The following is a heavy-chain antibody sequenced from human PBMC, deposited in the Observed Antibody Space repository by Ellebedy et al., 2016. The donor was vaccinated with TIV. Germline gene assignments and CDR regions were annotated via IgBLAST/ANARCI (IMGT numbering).Heavy chain of an antibody. V-gene: IGHV3-7*01. D-gene: IGHD4-17*01. Sequence: PGGSLRLSCAASGFNFRSYWMGWVRQAPGKGLEWVANIYQDGSQKYYVDSAEGRFTISRDNAKNSLYLEMKSLRVEDTAVYYCARRGSYGDYAVQVNNWFDVWGQGIPVTVSP. CDR3: ARRGSYGDYAVQVNNWFDV. CDR1: GFNFRSYW. CDR2: IYQDGSQK. J-gene: IGHJ5*02.